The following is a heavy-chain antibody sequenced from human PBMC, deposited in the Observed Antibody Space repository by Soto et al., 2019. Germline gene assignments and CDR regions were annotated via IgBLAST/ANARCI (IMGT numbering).Heavy chain of an antibody. D-gene: IGHD6-13*01. CDR2: INHSGST. J-gene: IGHJ5*02. V-gene: IGHV4-34*01. Sequence: SETLSLTCAVYGGSFSGYYWSWIRQPPGKGLEWTGEINHSGSTNYNPSLKSRVTISVDTSKNQFSLKLSSVTAADTAVYYCARIRGGIAAAKNGWFHPWGQGTLVTV. CDR3: ARIRGGIAAAKNGWFHP. CDR1: GGSFSGYY.